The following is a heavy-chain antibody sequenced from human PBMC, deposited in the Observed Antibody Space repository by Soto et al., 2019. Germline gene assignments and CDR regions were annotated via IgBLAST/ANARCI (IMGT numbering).Heavy chain of an antibody. CDR1: GFTFSSYW. D-gene: IGHD3-22*01. V-gene: IGHV3-7*02. CDR3: AKVGYYYDSSGSNFDH. CDR2: INKDGSEK. J-gene: IGHJ4*02. Sequence: GGSLRLSCAASGFTFSSYWMTWVRQAPGKGLEWLANINKDGSEKNYADSVEGRFTISRDNSKNTLYLQMNSLRAEDAAVYYCAKVGYYYDSSGSNFDHWGQGTRVTVSS.